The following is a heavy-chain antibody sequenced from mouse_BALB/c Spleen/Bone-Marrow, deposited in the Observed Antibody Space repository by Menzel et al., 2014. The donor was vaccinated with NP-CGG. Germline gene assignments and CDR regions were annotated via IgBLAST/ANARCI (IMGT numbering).Heavy chain of an antibody. D-gene: IGHD1-3*01. J-gene: IGHJ3*01. CDR1: GFNIKGAY. CDR2: IAPANGNT. CDR3: ARSPGEVNY. V-gene: IGHV14-3*02. Sequence: EVQLVESGAELVKPGASVKLSCTASGFNIKGAYMHWVKQRPAQGLEWIGRIAPANGNTEYDPKFLDKATITADTSSNTAYLQLSSLTSEDTAVYYCARSPGEVNYWGQGTLVTVSA.